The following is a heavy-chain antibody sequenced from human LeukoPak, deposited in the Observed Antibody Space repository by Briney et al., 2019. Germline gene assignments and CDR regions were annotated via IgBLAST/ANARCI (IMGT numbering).Heavy chain of an antibody. J-gene: IGHJ4*02. V-gene: IGHV3-15*01. CDR3: TRDQTPYY. CDR2: IKSNTDGGTT. CDR1: GFTFSNAW. Sequence: PGGSLRLSCAASGFTFSNAWMSWVRQAPGKGLEWLGRIKSNTDGGTTDYAAPVKGRFTISRDDSKNTLYLQMNSLKTEDTAVYYCTRDQTPYYWGQGTLVTVSS.